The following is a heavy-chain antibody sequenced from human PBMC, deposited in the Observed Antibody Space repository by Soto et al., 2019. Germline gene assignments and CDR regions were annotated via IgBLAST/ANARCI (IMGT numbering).Heavy chain of an antibody. CDR1: GFSFNNYA. D-gene: IGHD3-16*01. CDR2: ISGSGDGT. J-gene: IGHJ4*02. V-gene: IGHV3-23*01. CDR3: AKDKGLRGSSYFGD. Sequence: EVQLRQSGGGVVQPGGSLRLSCVASGFSFNNYAMTWVRQAPGKGLEWVSGISGSGDGTYYADSVKDRFSVSRDKSTSTVHLQMSSLRVEDTAVYYCAKDKGLRGSSYFGDWGQGAPVIVSS.